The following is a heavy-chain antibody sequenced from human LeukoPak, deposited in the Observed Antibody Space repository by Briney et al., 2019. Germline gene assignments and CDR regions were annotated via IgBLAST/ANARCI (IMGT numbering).Heavy chain of an antibody. V-gene: IGHV3-7*01. J-gene: IGHJ6*03. Sequence: GGSLRLSCAASGFTFSNYWMTWVRQAPGKGLEWVANIKQDGSEKYYVDSVKGRFTISRDNAKNSLYLQMNSLRAEDTAVYYCTKSIYYYYYMDVWGKGTTVTVSS. CDR1: GFTFSNYW. CDR2: IKQDGSEK. CDR3: TKSIYYYYYMDV.